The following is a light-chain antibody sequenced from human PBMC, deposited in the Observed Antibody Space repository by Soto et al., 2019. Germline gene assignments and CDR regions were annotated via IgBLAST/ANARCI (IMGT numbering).Light chain of an antibody. CDR1: WSNIGNNA. V-gene: IGLV1-36*01. CDR3: AVWDDNLNGVV. Sequence: QSVLTQPPSVSEAPRQRVTISCSGSWSNIGNNAVNWYQQLPGKAPKLLIYYDDLLSSGVSDRFSGSKSGTSASLAISGLQSEDEGDYYCAVWDDNLNGVVFGGGTKVTVL. J-gene: IGLJ2*01. CDR2: YDD.